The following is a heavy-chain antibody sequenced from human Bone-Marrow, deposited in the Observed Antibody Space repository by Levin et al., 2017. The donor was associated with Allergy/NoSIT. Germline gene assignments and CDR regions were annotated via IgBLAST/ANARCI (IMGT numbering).Heavy chain of an antibody. CDR3: ATGKSSDWSGFDF. J-gene: IGHJ3*01. V-gene: IGHV1-24*01. Sequence: GESLKISCKVSGDTLTELSMHWVRQLPGKGLEWMAGIDREADETFYAEQFEGRLTMTEDTSTDTAYMDLSSLRFDDTAVYYCATGKSSDWSGFDFWGQGTMVTVSS. D-gene: IGHD6-19*01. CDR2: IDREADET. CDR1: GDTLTELS.